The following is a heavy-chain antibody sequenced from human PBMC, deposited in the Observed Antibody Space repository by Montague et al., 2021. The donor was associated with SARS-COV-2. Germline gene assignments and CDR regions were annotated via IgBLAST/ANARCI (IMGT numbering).Heavy chain of an antibody. V-gene: IGHV4-39*01. D-gene: IGHD5-18*01. Sequence: SETLSLTCTVSGGSISNSIYYWGWIRQPPGKGLEWIGSIYYTGSTXYNPSLKSRVTISMNTSNNQFFLKLTSVTAADTAVYYCARPGRGYSYGLDAFEVWGQGTMVTVSP. CDR1: GGSISNSIYY. J-gene: IGHJ3*01. CDR3: ARPGRGYSYGLDAFEV. CDR2: IYYTGST.